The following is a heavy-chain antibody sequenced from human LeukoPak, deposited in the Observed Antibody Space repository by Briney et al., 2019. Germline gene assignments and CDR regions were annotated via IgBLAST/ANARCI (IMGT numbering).Heavy chain of an antibody. D-gene: IGHD3-22*01. Sequence: PGGSLRLSCAASGFTFSSYAMSWVRQAPGKGLEWVSAISGSGSSTYYADSVKGRFTISRDNSKNTLYLQMNSLRAEDTVVYYCAKGVRRLGYYYDSSGYYALYPFDYWGQGTLVTVSS. CDR2: ISGSGSST. V-gene: IGHV3-23*01. CDR1: GFTFSSYA. CDR3: AKGVRRLGYYYDSSGYYALYPFDY. J-gene: IGHJ4*02.